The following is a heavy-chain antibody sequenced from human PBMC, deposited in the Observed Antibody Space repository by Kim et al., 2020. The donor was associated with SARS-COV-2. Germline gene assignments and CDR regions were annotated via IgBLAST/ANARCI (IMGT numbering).Heavy chain of an antibody. D-gene: IGHD4-17*01. CDR3: AKTSRDYGDYVTTW. V-gene: IGHV3-23*01. Sequence: AASVKGRFTNPRNNSKNTLYLQMNSLRAEDTAVYYCAKTSRDYGDYVTTWWGQGTLVTVSS. J-gene: IGHJ4*02.